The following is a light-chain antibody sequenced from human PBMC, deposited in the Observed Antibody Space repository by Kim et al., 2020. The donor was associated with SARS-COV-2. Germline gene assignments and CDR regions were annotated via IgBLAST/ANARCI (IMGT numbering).Light chain of an antibody. V-gene: IGLV3-19*01. Sequence: LGQTVTITCQGDSLRGYYASWFRQKSGQAPILGIYGDKNRPSGIPDRFSGSGSGNTASLTITGAQAEDEADYYCNSRDSSGNHVLFGGGTQLTVL. CDR1: SLRGYY. J-gene: IGLJ3*02. CDR2: GDK. CDR3: NSRDSSGNHVL.